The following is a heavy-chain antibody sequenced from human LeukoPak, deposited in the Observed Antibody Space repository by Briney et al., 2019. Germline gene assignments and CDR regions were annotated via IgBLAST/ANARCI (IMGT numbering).Heavy chain of an antibody. J-gene: IGHJ4*02. Sequence: SETLSLTCTVSGFSISSSSYYWGWIRQPPGKGLEWIGSIYYSGRTYYNPSLKSRVTISVDTSKNQLSLNLNSVTAADTAVYFFTGASYGYRYGFLVYLRQGTLVTVSS. D-gene: IGHD5-18*01. CDR1: GFSISSSSYY. V-gene: IGHV4-39*07. CDR2: IYYSGRT. CDR3: TGASYGYRYGFLVY.